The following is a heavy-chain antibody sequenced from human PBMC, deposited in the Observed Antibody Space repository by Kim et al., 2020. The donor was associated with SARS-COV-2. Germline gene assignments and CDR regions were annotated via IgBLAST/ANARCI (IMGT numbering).Heavy chain of an antibody. CDR1: GYSFTSYW. CDR3: ARHHLSGWGYYGMDV. D-gene: IGHD6-19*01. J-gene: IGHJ6*02. V-gene: IGHV5-51*01. CDR2: IYPGDSDT. Sequence: GESLKISCKGSGYSFTSYWIDWVRQMPGKGLEWMGIIYPGDSDTRYSPSFQGQVTISADKSINTAYLQWSSLKASDTAMYYCARHHLSGWGYYGMDVWGQGTTVTVSS.